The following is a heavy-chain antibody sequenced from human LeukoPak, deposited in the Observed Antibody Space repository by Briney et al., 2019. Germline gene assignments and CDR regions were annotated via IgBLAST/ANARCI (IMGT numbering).Heavy chain of an antibody. J-gene: IGHJ4*02. CDR1: GFTFSSYG. V-gene: IGHV3-30*18. Sequence: GRSLRLSCAASGFTFSSYGMHWVRQAPGKGLEWVAVIAYDGTNKNYVDSVEGRFTVSRDNSKNTLYLQMNSLRVEDTAVYYCAKPAKYFYGSETYYFFEHWGQGTPVPASS. CDR3: AKPAKYFYGSETYYFFEH. D-gene: IGHD3-10*01. CDR2: IAYDGTNK.